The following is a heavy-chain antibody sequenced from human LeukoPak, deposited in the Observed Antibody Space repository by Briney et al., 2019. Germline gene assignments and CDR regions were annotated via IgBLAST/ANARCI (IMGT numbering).Heavy chain of an antibody. V-gene: IGHV1-69*05. Sequence: SVKVSCKASGCTFSSYAISWVRQAPGQGLEWVGGIIPIFGTANYAQKFEGRVTITTDESTSTAYMELSSLRSEDTAVYYCARNPTPRQLAYYMDVWGKGTTVTVSS. CDR3: ARNPTPRQLAYYMDV. CDR1: GCTFSSYA. J-gene: IGHJ6*03. D-gene: IGHD6-6*01. CDR2: IIPIFGTA.